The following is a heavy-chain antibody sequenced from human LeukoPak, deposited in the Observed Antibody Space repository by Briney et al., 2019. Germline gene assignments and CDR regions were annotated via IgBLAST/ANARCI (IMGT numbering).Heavy chain of an antibody. CDR2: ISGSGGST. Sequence: QPGPSLRLSWAASGFTFSSYATSCVRHAPRKGLEWVSAISGSGGSTSYADSVKGRFTISRDNSKNTLYLQMNSLRAEDTAVYYCAKASSKVAGTAIGYWGQGTLVTVSS. D-gene: IGHD6-19*01. CDR3: AKASSKVAGTAIGY. J-gene: IGHJ4*02. V-gene: IGHV3-23*01. CDR1: GFTFSSYA.